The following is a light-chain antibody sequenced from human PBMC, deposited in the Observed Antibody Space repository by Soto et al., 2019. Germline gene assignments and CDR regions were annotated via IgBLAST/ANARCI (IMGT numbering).Light chain of an antibody. Sequence: QSALTQPPSVSGAPGQSVTISCTGSSSNIGAGHDVHWYQQFPGTAPKVLIYGNSNRPSGVPDRFSGSKSGTSASLAITDLQAEDEADYYCQSFDNSLSGSNVFGTGTKLTVL. CDR2: GNS. CDR1: SSNIGAGHD. CDR3: QSFDNSLSGSNV. J-gene: IGLJ1*01. V-gene: IGLV1-40*01.